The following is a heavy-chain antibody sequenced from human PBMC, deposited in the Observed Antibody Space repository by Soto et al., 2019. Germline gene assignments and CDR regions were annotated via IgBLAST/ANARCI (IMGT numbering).Heavy chain of an antibody. CDR2: ISGSGGST. J-gene: IGHJ4*02. V-gene: IGHV3-23*01. Sequence: GGSLRLSCAASGFTFSSYAMSWVRQAPGKGLEWVSAISGSGGSTYYADSVKGRFTISRDNSKNTLYRQMNSLRAEDTAVYYWAKDLGVAVAGTNVDYWVQGTLVTVSS. CDR3: AKDLGVAVAGTNVDY. D-gene: IGHD6-19*01. CDR1: GFTFSSYA.